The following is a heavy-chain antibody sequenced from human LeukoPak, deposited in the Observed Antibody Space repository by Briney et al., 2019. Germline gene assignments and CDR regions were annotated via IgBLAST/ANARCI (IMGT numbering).Heavy chain of an antibody. V-gene: IGHV3-30*04. CDR3: AREGRGSYQWNFDY. CDR2: ISYDGSNK. CDR1: GFTFSSYA. D-gene: IGHD1-26*01. Sequence: GSLRLSCAASGFTFSSYAMHWVRQAPGKGLEWVAVISYDGSNKYYADSVKGRFTISRDNSKNTLYLQMNSLRAEDTAVYYCAREGRGSYQWNFDYWGQGTLVTVSS. J-gene: IGHJ4*02.